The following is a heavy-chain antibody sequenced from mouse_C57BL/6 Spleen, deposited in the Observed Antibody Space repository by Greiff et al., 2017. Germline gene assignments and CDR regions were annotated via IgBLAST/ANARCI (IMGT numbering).Heavy chain of an antibody. CDR1: GFTFSDYY. J-gene: IGHJ3*01. Sequence: EVKLVESGGGLVQPGGSLKLSCAASGFTFSDYYMYWVRQTPEKRLGWVAYISNGGGSTYYPDTVKGRFTISTSNAKNTRYLQRSRLKSEDTAMYYCARRDYYGSTYAFAYWGQGTLVTVAA. CDR3: ARRDYYGSTYAFAY. CDR2: ISNGGGST. V-gene: IGHV5-12*01. D-gene: IGHD1-1*01.